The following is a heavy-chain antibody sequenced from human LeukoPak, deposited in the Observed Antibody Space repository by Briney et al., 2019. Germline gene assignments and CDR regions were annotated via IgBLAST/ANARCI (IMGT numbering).Heavy chain of an antibody. J-gene: IGHJ4*02. CDR1: GYSFTSYW. V-gene: IGHV5-51*01. CDR3: ASLIAAAGTYFDY. Sequence: GESLKISCKGSGYSFTSYWIGWVRQMPGKGLEWMGIIYPGDSDTRYSSSFQGQVTISADKSISTAYLQWSSLKASDTAMYYCASLIAAAGTYFDYWGQGTLVTVSS. D-gene: IGHD6-13*01. CDR2: IYPGDSDT.